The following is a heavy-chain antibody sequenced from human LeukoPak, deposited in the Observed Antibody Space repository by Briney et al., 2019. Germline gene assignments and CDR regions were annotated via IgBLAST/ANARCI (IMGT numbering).Heavy chain of an antibody. V-gene: IGHV1-46*01. J-gene: IGHJ3*02. Sequence: ASVKVSCKASGDTFTRYDMYWVRQAPGQGLEWMGRITPRGGSTSYAQKFQGRVIMTRDTSISAAYMELSRLRSDDTAVYYCARADEHPRGAFDIWGQGTMVTVSS. CDR2: ITPRGGST. CDR1: GDTFTRYD. D-gene: IGHD2-21*01. CDR3: ARADEHPRGAFDI.